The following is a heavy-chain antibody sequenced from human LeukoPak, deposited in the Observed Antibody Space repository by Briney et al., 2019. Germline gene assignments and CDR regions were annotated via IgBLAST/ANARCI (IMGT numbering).Heavy chain of an antibody. V-gene: IGHV1-46*01. CDR2: INPSGGST. D-gene: IGHD3-10*01. J-gene: IGHJ5*02. Sequence: ASVKVSCKASGHTFTSYYMHWVRQAPGQGLEWMGIINPSGGSTSHAQKFQGRVTMTRDTSTSTVYMELSSLRSEDTAVYYCARDGGSGFDPWGQGTLVTVSS. CDR3: ARDGGSGFDP. CDR1: GHTFTSYY.